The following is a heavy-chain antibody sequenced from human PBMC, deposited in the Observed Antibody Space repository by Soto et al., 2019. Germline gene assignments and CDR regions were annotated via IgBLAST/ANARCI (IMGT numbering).Heavy chain of an antibody. V-gene: IGHV4-59*08. CDR2: IYYSGST. D-gene: IGHD5-18*01. J-gene: IGHJ4*02. CDR1: GGSISNYY. CDR3: ARHRYSYGVYYFDY. Sequence: PSETLSLTCIVSGGSISNYYWIWIRQPPGKGLEWIGYIYYSGSTNYNPSLTSRVTISVDTSKNQFSLKLSSVTAADTAVYYCARHRYSYGVYYFDYWGQGTLVTVS.